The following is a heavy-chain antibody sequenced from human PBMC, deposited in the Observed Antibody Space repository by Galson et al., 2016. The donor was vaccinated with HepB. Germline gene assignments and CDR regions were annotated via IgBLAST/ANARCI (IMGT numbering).Heavy chain of an antibody. J-gene: IGHJ4*02. V-gene: IGHV3-21*06. Sequence: SLRLSCAASGFSLSSYGMQWVRQAPGRGLEWVSSISSSSTYIEYADSVKGRFTISRDNAKNSLYLQMNRLRAEDTAVYFCARDMAGYSYGFGFDYWGQGTLVTVSS. CDR2: ISSSSTYI. D-gene: IGHD5-18*01. CDR3: ARDMAGYSYGFGFDY. CDR1: GFSLSSYG.